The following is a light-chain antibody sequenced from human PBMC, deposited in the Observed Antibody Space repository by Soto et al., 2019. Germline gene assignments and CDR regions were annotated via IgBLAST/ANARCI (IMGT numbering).Light chain of an antibody. Sequence: QSVLTQPASVPGSPGQSITISCTGTSTDVGSHKLVSWYQQYPGNAPKLIIFEAYKQPSGVSNRFSGSKSGSTASLTISGLQAEDEADYYCCSNAVGSTYVFGTGTKVTVL. J-gene: IGLJ1*01. CDR2: EAY. CDR1: STDVGSHKL. CDR3: CSNAVGSTYV. V-gene: IGLV2-23*01.